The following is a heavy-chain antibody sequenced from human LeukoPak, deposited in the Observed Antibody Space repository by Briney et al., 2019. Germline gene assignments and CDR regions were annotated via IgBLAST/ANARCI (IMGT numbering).Heavy chain of an antibody. CDR3: ARGLYKLRYSSGGYYFGY. CDR1: GGSFSGYY. Sequence: SETLSLTCAVYGGSFSGYYWSWIRQPPGKGLEWIGEINHSGSTNYNPSLKSRVTISVDTSKNQFSLKLSSVTAADTAVYYCARGLYKLRYSSGGYYFGYWGQGTLVTVSS. V-gene: IGHV4-34*01. CDR2: INHSGST. J-gene: IGHJ4*02. D-gene: IGHD6-19*01.